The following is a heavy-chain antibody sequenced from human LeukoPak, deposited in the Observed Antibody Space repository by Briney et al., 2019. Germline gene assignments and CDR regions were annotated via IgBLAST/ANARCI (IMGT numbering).Heavy chain of an antibody. J-gene: IGHJ6*04. CDR2: ISSSGSNI. CDR3: TRALDSVLDV. CDR1: GFTFSSYN. V-gene: IGHV3-48*01. Sequence: PGGSLRLSRVGSGFTFSSYNMNWVRQAPGKGLEWVSYISSSGSNIYYADSVRGRFTISRDNARNSLYLQMAGLTAEDTALYYCTRALDSVLDVWGNGTTVTVSS. D-gene: IGHD3/OR15-3a*01.